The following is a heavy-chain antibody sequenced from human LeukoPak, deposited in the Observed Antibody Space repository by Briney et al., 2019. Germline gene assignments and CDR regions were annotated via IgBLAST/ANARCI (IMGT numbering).Heavy chain of an antibody. D-gene: IGHD4-17*01. Sequence: GESLTISCKGSGYSFTNYWISGVRQMPGKGLEWMGRIDPRDSYTKYSPSFEGHVTISVDRSISSAFLQWNSLKASDSAMYYCATGASKVTTDFANYWGQGTQVAVSS. CDR2: IDPRDSYT. V-gene: IGHV5-10-1*01. CDR3: ATGASKVTTDFANY. J-gene: IGHJ4*02. CDR1: GYSFTNYW.